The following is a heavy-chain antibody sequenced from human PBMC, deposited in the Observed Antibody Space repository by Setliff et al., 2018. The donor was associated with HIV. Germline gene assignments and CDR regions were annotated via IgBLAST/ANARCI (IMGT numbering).Heavy chain of an antibody. CDR3: ARDPGWLQTLYYFDS. CDR2: ISAYNGNT. V-gene: IGHV1-18*01. Sequence: ASVKVSCKASGYTFTSYGISWVRQAPGQGLEWMGWISAYNGNTNYAQKLQGRVTMTTDTSTSTAYMELRSLRSDDTAVYYCARDPGWLQTLYYFDSWGQGTLFTVSS. CDR1: GYTFTSYG. J-gene: IGHJ4*02. D-gene: IGHD5-12*01.